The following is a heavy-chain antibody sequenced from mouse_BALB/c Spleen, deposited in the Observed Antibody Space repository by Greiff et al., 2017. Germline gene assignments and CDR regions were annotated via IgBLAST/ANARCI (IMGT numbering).Heavy chain of an antibody. CDR1: GFTFSSYY. D-gene: IGHD1-2*01. CDR2: INSNGGST. CDR3: ARQDVITTAFAY. Sequence: DVMLVESGGGLVKLGGSLKLSCAASGFTFSSYYMSWVRQTPEKRLDLVAAINSNGGSTYYPDTVKGRFTISRDNAKNTLYLQMSSLKSEDTSLYYCARQDVITTAFAYWGQGTLVTVSA. V-gene: IGHV5-6-2*01. J-gene: IGHJ3*01.